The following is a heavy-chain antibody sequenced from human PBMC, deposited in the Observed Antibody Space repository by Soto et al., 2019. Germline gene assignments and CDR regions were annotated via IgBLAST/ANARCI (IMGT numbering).Heavy chain of an antibody. CDR2: IYYSGNT. J-gene: IGHJ4*02. Sequence: QVQLQESGPGLVKPSQTLSLTCTVSGGSISSGGYYWSWIRQHPGKGLEWIGYIYYSGNTYYNPCHKRRVTTSVDASKTLFFLRLSSVSAADTGFYYCGGTPGCWGRGTLVGVSS. D-gene: IGHD3-16*01. CDR1: GGSISSGGYY. V-gene: IGHV4-31*03. CDR3: GGTPGC.